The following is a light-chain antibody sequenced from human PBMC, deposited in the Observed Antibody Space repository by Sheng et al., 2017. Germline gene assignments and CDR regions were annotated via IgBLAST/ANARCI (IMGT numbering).Light chain of an antibody. Sequence: SYVLTQPPSVSVAPGQTASLTCVGDNIGTQSVHWYQQKPGQAPMLVVYENRARPSGIPERISGSKSGHTATLTISRVEAGDEADYFCQVWEKTSDQFVFGSGTKVTVL. V-gene: IGLV3-21*02. J-gene: IGLJ1*01. CDR3: QVWEKTSDQFV. CDR1: NIGTQS. CDR2: ENR.